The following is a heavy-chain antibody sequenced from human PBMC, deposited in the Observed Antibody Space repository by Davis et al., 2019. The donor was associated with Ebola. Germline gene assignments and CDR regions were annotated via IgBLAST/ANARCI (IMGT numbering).Heavy chain of an antibody. V-gene: IGHV4-39*01. CDR2: IYYSGST. J-gene: IGHJ4*02. CDR3: ARAPLLH. Sequence: MPSETLSLTCTVSGGSISSSSYYWGWIRQPPGKGLEWIGSIYYSGSTYYNPSLKSRVTISVDTSKNQFSLKLSSVTAADTAVYYCARAPLLHWGQGTLVTVSS. CDR1: GGSISSSSYY. D-gene: IGHD2-15*01.